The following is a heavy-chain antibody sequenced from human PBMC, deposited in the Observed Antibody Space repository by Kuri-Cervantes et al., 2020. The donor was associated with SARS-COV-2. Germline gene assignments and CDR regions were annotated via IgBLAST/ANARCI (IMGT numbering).Heavy chain of an antibody. CDR1: GFTFSNAW. CDR3: ARTDGKITLVRGRVSYPYYYMDV. D-gene: IGHD3-10*01. J-gene: IGHJ6*03. CDR2: ISGSGVTS. Sequence: GGSLRLSCAASGFTFSNAWMSWVRQAPGKELEWVSYISGSGVTSYYADAVKGRFTISRDNSKNTLYLQMNSLRAEDTAVYYCARTDGKITLVRGRVSYPYYYMDVWGRGTTVTVSS. V-gene: IGHV3-23*01.